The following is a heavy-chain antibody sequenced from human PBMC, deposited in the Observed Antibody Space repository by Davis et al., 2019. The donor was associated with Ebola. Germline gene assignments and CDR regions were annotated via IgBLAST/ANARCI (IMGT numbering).Heavy chain of an antibody. CDR1: GYSFTSYW. V-gene: IGHV5-51*01. J-gene: IGHJ3*01. D-gene: IGHD3-10*01. CDR3: ARRGETGMFRRGVFDV. CDR2: IYPHDSDA. Sequence: GESLKISCKGSGYSFTSYWIGWMRQMPGKGLEWMGIIYPHDSDARYSPSFQGHVTFSADKSTNTAYLQWGNLRASDTAMYFCARRGETGMFRRGVFDVWGQGTVVTVSS.